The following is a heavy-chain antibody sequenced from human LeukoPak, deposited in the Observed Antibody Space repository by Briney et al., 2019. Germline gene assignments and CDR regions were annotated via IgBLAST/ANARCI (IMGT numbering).Heavy chain of an antibody. V-gene: IGHV4-59*08. CDR1: GASINNNF. Sequence: PSETLSLTCTVSGASINNNFWTWIRQPPGKGLEWIGYIYSSGSAKYNPSLKSRVIISGDTSKNLISLNLTSVTAADTAVYFYARHRDYYDTWGHGTLVTVSS. J-gene: IGHJ4*01. CDR3: ARHRDYYDT. D-gene: IGHD3-22*01. CDR2: IYSSGSA.